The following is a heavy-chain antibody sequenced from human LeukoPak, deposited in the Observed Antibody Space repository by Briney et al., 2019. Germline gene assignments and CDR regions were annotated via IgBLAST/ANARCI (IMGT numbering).Heavy chain of an antibody. J-gene: IGHJ4*02. CDR1: ARSVSTSLHY. V-gene: IGHV4-39*01. CDR3: PSMDFYDTKYYLDL. D-gene: IGHD3-22*01. CDR2: FYYSGTT. Sequence: MASETLSLTWTVSARSVSTSLHYSGWIRQPPGKGLEWIGSFYYSGTTYYNPSLRSRVTISVYTSKNQFALKLRSVTTVDTAVYCYPSMDFYDTKYYLDLGGQGTLVTVSS.